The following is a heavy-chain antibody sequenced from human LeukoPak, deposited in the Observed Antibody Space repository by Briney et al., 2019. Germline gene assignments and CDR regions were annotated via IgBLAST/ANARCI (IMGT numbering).Heavy chain of an antibody. D-gene: IGHD3-10*01. CDR2: IRSKAYGGTT. V-gene: IGHV3-49*04. Sequence: GGSLRLSCTASGFTFGDYAMSWVRQAPGKGLEWVGFIRSKAYGGTTEYAASVKGRFTISRDDSKSIAYPQMNSLKTEDTAVYYCTRPGYYGSGSYPKYYFDYWGQGTLVTVSS. CDR1: GFTFGDYA. CDR3: TRPGYYGSGSYPKYYFDY. J-gene: IGHJ4*02.